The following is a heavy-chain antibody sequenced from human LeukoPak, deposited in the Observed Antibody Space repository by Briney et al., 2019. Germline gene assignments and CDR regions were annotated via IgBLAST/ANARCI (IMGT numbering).Heavy chain of an antibody. V-gene: IGHV3-7*01. Sequence: QSEESLKISCKGSGYSFTSYWIGWVRQAPGKGLEWVANIKQDGSEKYYVDSVKGRFTISRDNAKNSLYLQMNSLRAEDTAVYYCARVLIIREAFDIWGQGTMVTVSS. CDR3: ARVLIIREAFDI. CDR2: IKQDGSEK. CDR1: GYSFTSYW. J-gene: IGHJ3*02. D-gene: IGHD3-10*01.